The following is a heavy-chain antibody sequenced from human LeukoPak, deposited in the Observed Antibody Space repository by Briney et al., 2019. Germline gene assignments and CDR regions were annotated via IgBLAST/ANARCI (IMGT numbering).Heavy chain of an antibody. D-gene: IGHD3-22*01. CDR1: GYTFTSYD. J-gene: IGHJ4*02. CDR2: MTPNSGNT. Sequence: ASVKVSCKASGYTFTSYDINWVRQATGQGLEWMGWMTPNSGNTGYAQKFQGRVTMTRNTSISTAYMELSSLRSEDTAVYYCARRPLYYYDSSGPPVDYWGQGTLVTVSS. V-gene: IGHV1-8*01. CDR3: ARRPLYYYDSSGPPVDY.